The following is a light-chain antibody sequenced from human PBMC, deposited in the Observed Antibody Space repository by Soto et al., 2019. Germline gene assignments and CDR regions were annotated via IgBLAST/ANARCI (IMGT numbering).Light chain of an antibody. V-gene: IGKV3-15*01. CDR3: QQYYNWPPYT. CDR2: GAS. CDR1: QTISRN. Sequence: EIVMTQSPATLSVSPGERATLYCRASQTISRNLGWYQQKPGQAPRLLIYGASTRAAGIPARFSGSGSGTEFTLTISSLQSEDFAVYYCQQYYNWPPYTFGQGTKLEIK. J-gene: IGKJ2*01.